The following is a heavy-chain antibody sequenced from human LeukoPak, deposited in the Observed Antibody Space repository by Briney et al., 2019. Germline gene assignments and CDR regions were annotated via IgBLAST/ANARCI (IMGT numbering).Heavy chain of an antibody. CDR3: ARGYGSGSYLPRRNDAFDI. CDR2: ISAYNGNT. V-gene: IGHV1-18*01. J-gene: IGHJ3*02. D-gene: IGHD3-10*01. Sequence: ASVKVSCKXSGGTFSSNAISWVRQAPRQGLEWMGRISAYNGNTNYAQKLQGRVTMTTDTSTSTAYMELRSLRSDDTAVYYCARGYGSGSYLPRRNDAFDIWGQGTMVTVSS. CDR1: GGTFSSNA.